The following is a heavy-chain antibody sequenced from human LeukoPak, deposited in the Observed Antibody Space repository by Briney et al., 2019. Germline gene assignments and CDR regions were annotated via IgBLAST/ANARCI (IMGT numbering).Heavy chain of an antibody. J-gene: IGHJ5*02. V-gene: IGHV4-34*01. Sequence: KPSDTLSLACAVYGGSFSGYYWSWIRQPPGKGLEWIGEINHSGSTNYNPSLKSRVTISVDTSKNQFSLKLSSVTAADTAVYYCARVKLVLRFLEWFRRGNWFDPWGQGTLVTVSS. CDR2: INHSGST. CDR1: GGSFSGYY. CDR3: ARVKLVLRFLEWFRRGNWFDP. D-gene: IGHD3-3*01.